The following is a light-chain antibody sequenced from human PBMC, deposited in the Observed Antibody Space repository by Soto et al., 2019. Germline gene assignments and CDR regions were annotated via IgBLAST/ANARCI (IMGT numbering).Light chain of an antibody. CDR1: SSNIGAGYD. J-gene: IGLJ2*01. V-gene: IGLV1-40*01. CDR2: GNS. CDR3: QSYDSSQSAL. Sequence: QTVVTQPPSVSGAPGQRVTISCTGSSSNIGAGYDVHWYQQLPGTAPKLLIYGNSNRPSGVPDRFSGSKSGTSASLAITGLQAEDEADYYCQSYDSSQSALVGGGTKLTVL.